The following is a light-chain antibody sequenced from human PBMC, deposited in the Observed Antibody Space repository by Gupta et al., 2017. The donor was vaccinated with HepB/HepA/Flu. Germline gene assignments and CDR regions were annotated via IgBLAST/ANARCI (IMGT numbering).Light chain of an antibody. Sequence: DIQMTQSPSSLSASVGDRVTITCRASQSISSYLNWYQQKPGKAPKLLIYAASSLQSGVPSRFSGSGSGTDFTLTISSLQPEDFATYYYQQSYSTPRTFGQGTXVEIK. CDR1: QSISSY. V-gene: IGKV1-39*01. CDR2: AAS. J-gene: IGKJ1*01. CDR3: QQSYSTPRT.